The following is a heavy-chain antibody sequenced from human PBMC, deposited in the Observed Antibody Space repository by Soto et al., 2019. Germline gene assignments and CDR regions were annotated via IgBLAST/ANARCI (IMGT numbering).Heavy chain of an antibody. V-gene: IGHV1-2*02. CDR2: ISPHTGGT. CDR3: ARGGSSWTLYYYYGMDV. J-gene: IGHJ6*02. D-gene: IGHD6-13*01. CDR1: GYTFNRYY. Sequence: ASVKVSCKASGYTFNRYYMHWVRQAPGPGLEWMGWISPHTGGTTYAQKFQGRVTMTRDTSVSTAFMELRSLRSDDTAVYYCARGGSSWTLYYYYGMDVWGQGTTVTVSS.